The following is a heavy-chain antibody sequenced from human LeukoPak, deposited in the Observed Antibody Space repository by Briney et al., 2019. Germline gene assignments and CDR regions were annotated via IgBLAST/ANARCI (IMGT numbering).Heavy chain of an antibody. J-gene: IGHJ4*02. CDR1: GFTFSGSP. V-gene: IGHV3-73*01. Sequence: GGSLRLSWAASGFTFSGSPILWVRQASGKGLEWVGRIRSKADNYATAYAASVQGRCTISRDDSKSTAYLQLNSLKTEDTAVYYCTQSNYWGQGALVTVSS. CDR2: IRSKADNYAT. CDR3: TQSNY.